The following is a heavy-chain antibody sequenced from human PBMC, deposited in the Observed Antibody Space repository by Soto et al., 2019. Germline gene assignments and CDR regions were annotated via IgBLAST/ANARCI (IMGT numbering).Heavy chain of an antibody. D-gene: IGHD3-16*01. CDR1: GGSISSGGYY. V-gene: IGHV4-31*03. J-gene: IGHJ4*02. Sequence: SETLSLTCTVSGGSISSGGYYWSWIRQHPGKGLEWIGYIYYSGSTYYNPSLKSRVTISVDTSKNQFSLKLSSVTAADTAVYYCASLSLHRRAYYFDYWGQGTLVTVSS. CDR2: IYYSGST. CDR3: ASLSLHRRAYYFDY.